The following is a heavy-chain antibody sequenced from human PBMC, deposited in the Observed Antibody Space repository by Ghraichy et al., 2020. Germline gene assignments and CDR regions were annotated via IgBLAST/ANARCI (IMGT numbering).Heavy chain of an antibody. CDR2: ISAYNGDT. D-gene: IGHD2-2*01. CDR3: AWWDCSSTSCYLWDY. V-gene: IGHV1-18*01. CDR1: GYTFTSYG. Sequence: ASVKVSCRASGYTFTSYGISWVRQAPGQGLEWMGWISAYNGDTNYAQKLQGRVTMTTDTSTSTAYMELRSLRSDDTAVYYCAWWDCSSTSCYLWDYWGQGTLVTVSS. J-gene: IGHJ4*02.